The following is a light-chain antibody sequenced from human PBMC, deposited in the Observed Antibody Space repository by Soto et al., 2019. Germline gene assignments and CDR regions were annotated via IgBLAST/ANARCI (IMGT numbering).Light chain of an antibody. V-gene: IGLV1-40*01. CDR1: SSNIRAVFD. Sequence: QSVLTQPPSVSGAPGQRVTISCTGSSSNIRAVFDVHWYQQLPGTAPKLLIYANTNRPSGVPDRFSGSKSGTSASLAITGLQAEDEADYYCQSYDNSLSAWVFGGGTQLTVL. CDR3: QSYDNSLSAWV. CDR2: ANT. J-gene: IGLJ3*02.